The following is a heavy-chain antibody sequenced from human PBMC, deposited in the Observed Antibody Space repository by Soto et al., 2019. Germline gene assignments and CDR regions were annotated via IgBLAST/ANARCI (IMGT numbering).Heavy chain of an antibody. CDR1: GDSICSGSSS. V-gene: IGHV4-31*03. J-gene: IGHJ6*02. Sequence: SETESLTCTVSGDSICSGSSSLSWVSQLPGKGLEWSGYIYYSGSTYYTPSLKSRVTISVYTSKNQISLKLSSVTAADTAVYYCARGFTFKYYLSGMDVWGQGTTVTVSS. D-gene: IGHD3-10*01. CDR2: IYYSGST. CDR3: ARGFTFKYYLSGMDV.